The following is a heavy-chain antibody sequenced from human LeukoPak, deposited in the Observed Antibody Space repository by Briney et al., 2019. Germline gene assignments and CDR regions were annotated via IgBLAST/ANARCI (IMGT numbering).Heavy chain of an antibody. CDR3: ARDTLGYQLLSRTFDY. J-gene: IGHJ4*02. CDR1: GFTFSSYS. V-gene: IGHV3-21*01. D-gene: IGHD2-2*01. Sequence: PGGSLRLSCAASGFTFSSYSMNWVRQAPGKGLEWVSSISSSSSYIYYADSVKGRFTISRDNAKNSLYLQMNSLRAEDTAVYYCARDTLGYQLLSRTFDYWGQGTLVTVSS. CDR2: ISSSSSYI.